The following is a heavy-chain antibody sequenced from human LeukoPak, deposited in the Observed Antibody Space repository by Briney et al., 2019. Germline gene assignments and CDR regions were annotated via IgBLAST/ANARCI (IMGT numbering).Heavy chain of an antibody. CDR2: INPNSGGT. V-gene: IGHV1-2*02. CDR3: ARENWNYVGAFDI. D-gene: IGHD1-7*01. J-gene: IGHJ3*02. Sequence: ASVKVSCKASGYTFTGYYMHWVRQAPGQGLEWMGWINPNSGGTNYAQKFQGRVTMTRDTSNSTAYMELSRLRSDDTAVYYCARENWNYVGAFDIWGQGTMVTVSS. CDR1: GYTFTGYY.